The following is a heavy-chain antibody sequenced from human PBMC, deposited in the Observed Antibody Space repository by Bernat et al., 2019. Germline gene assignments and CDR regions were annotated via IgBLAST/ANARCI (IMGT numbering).Heavy chain of an antibody. D-gene: IGHD4-23*01. CDR3: ARAGGYGGNSDYYYGMDV. V-gene: IGHV3-7*01. Sequence: EVQLVESGEAWSSLGGSLRLSCAASGFTFSSYWMSWVRQAPGKGLEWVANIKQDGSEKYYVDSVKGRFTISRDNAKNSLYLQMNSLRAEDTAVYYCARAGGYGGNSDYYYGMDVWGQGTTVTVSS. CDR1: GFTFSSYW. CDR2: IKQDGSEK. J-gene: IGHJ6*02.